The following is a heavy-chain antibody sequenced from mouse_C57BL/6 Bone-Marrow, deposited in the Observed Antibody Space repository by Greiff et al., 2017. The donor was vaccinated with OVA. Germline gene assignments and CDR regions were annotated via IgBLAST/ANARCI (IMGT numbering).Heavy chain of an antibody. CDR3: TRGYSNYYAMYD. D-gene: IGHD2-5*01. CDR1: GYTFTDSE. CDR2: IDPETGGT. Sequence: QVHVKQSGAELVRPGASVTLSCKASGYTFTDSEMHWVKQTPVHGLEWIGAIDPETGGTAYNQKFKGKAILTADKSSSTAYMELSSLTSADSAVYYVTRGYSNYYAMYDWGQGTSVTVSS. J-gene: IGHJ4*01. V-gene: IGHV1-15*01.